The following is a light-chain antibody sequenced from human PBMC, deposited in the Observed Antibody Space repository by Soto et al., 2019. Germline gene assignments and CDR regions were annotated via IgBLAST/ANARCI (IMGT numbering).Light chain of an antibody. CDR1: ESVRSNS. Sequence: LLLTQSPGTLSLSPGERATLSCRASESVRSNSLAWYQQHPGQAPRLLIFGASSRATGIPDRFTGTGSGADFSLTISRLEPDDSAVYFCHHYGYGADTFGQGTKLEIK. J-gene: IGKJ2*01. V-gene: IGKV3-20*01. CDR3: HHYGYGADT. CDR2: GAS.